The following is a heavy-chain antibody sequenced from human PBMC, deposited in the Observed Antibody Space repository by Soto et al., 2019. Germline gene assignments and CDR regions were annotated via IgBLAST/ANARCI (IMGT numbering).Heavy chain of an antibody. V-gene: IGHV5-51*01. CDR2: VYPGDSDT. J-gene: IGHJ6*02. D-gene: IGHD4-17*01. Sequence: PGESLKISCKGSGYNFNNYWIVWVRQMPGKGLERMGIVYPGDSDTRYRPSFQGQVTISADKSTSTAYLQWSSLKASDTAMYYCARKSTVTDYYYHGMDVWGQGTTVTVSS. CDR1: GYNFNNYW. CDR3: ARKSTVTDYYYHGMDV.